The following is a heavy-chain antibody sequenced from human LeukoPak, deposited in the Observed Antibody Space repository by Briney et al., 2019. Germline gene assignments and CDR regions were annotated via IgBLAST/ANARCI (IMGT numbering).Heavy chain of an antibody. D-gene: IGHD3-16*01. J-gene: IGHJ4*02. V-gene: IGHV4-59*08. CDR1: GGSISSYY. Sequence: PSETLSLTCTVSGGSISSYYWSWIRQPPGKGLEWIGYIYYSGSTNYNPSLKSRVTISVDTSKNQFSLKLSSVTAADTAVHYCARVWYGKTDYWGQGTLVTVSS. CDR3: ARVWYGKTDY. CDR2: IYYSGST.